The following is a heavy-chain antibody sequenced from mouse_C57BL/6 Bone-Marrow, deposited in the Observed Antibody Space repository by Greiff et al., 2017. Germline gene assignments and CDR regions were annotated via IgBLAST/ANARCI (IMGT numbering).Heavy chain of an antibody. D-gene: IGHD2-5*01. Sequence: QVQLQQPGTELVKPGASVTLPCKASGYTFTSYWMHWVKQRPGHGLEWIGNINPSNGGTNYNEKFKNKATLTVAKSSSTAYMQLSSLTSEDSAVYYCARKDYSNFYYFDYWGQGTTLTVSS. V-gene: IGHV1-53*01. CDR2: INPSNGGT. J-gene: IGHJ2*01. CDR1: GYTFTSYW. CDR3: ARKDYSNFYYFDY.